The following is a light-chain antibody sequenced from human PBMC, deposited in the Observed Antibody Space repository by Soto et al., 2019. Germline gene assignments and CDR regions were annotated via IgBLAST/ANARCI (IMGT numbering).Light chain of an antibody. J-gene: IGKJ2*01. CDR3: TQYYRYPYA. CDR1: KGMSRY. Sequence: AIRLTQSPSSFSASTGDRGTINCRASKGMSRYLAWYQQKPGKVPKLLIYAASTVQSGVPSRFSGSGSETDFILINSWRQSEDFAPYCSTQYYRYPYAFGQGTKMEIK. CDR2: AAS. V-gene: IGKV1-8*01.